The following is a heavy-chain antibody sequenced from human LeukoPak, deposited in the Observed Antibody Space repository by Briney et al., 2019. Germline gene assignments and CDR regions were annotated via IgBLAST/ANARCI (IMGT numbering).Heavy chain of an antibody. CDR3: VSSGGPVGRNNFDY. D-gene: IGHD3-16*01. V-gene: IGHV4-34*01. J-gene: IGHJ4*02. CDR1: GGSFSGYY. CDR2: INHSGST. Sequence: SETLSLTCAVYGGSFSGYYWSWIRQPPGKGLEWIGEINHSGSTNYNPSLKSRVTISVDTSKNQFSLKLSSVTAADTAVYYCVSSGGPVGRNNFDYWGQGTLVTVSS.